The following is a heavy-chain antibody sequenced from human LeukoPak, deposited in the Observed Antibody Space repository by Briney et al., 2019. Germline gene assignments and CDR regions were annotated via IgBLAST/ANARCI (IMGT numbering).Heavy chain of an antibody. V-gene: IGHV3-30*03. CDR1: GFTFSSYG. CDR3: ARAYSGYDPSDP. D-gene: IGHD5-12*01. J-gene: IGHJ5*02. Sequence: GGSLRLSCAASGFTFSSYGMHWVRQAPGKGLEWVAVISYDGSNKYYADSVKGRFTISRDNAKNSLYLQMNSLRAEDTAVYYCARAYSGYDPSDPWGQGTLVTVSS. CDR2: ISYDGSNK.